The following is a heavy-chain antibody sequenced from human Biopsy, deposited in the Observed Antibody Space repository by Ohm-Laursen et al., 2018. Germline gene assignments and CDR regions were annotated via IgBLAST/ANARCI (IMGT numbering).Heavy chain of an antibody. Sequence: TLSLTCTVSGGSISSGGSYWSWLRQRPGKGLEWIGYNFNSANTYYNPSLKNLITISGDTSKNQFCLKLNSVTAADTAVYYCARGDYFDSNGYFWFDPWGQGTLVTVSS. V-gene: IGHV4-31*01. D-gene: IGHD3-22*01. CDR3: ARGDYFDSNGYFWFDP. J-gene: IGHJ5*02. CDR1: GGSISSGGSY. CDR2: NFNSANT.